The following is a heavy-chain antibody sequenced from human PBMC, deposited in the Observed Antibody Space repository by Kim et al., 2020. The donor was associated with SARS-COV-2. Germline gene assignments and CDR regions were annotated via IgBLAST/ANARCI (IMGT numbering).Heavy chain of an antibody. CDR2: ISSSSSTI. CDR1: GFTFSSYS. J-gene: IGHJ6*02. V-gene: IGHV3-48*02. CDR3: ARDRYCSSTSCYPYGMDV. Sequence: GGSLRLSCAASGFTFSSYSMNWVRQAPGKGLEWVSYISSSSSTIYYADSVKGRFTISRDNAKNSLYLQMNSLRDEDTAVYYCARDRYCSSTSCYPYGMDVWGQGTTVTVSS. D-gene: IGHD2-2*01.